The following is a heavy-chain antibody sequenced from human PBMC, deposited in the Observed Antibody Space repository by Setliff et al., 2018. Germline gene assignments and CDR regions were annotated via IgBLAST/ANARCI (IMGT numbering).Heavy chain of an antibody. CDR3: ARAHTWSLPNDNSGYPGWFDP. CDR2: IFYNGMA. CDR1: GASIRNNYY. Sequence: SETLSLTCAVSGASIRNNYYWGWIRQSPGTGLEWIGSIFYNGMAYYNPSLKSRVTMSVDTSKNQFSLNLTSVTAADTAVYYCARAHTWSLPNDNSGYPGWFDPWGQGTLVTVS. J-gene: IGHJ5*02. V-gene: IGHV4-39*01. D-gene: IGHD3-22*01.